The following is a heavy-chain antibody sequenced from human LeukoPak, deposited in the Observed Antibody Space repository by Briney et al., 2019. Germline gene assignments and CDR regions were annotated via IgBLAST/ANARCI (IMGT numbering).Heavy chain of an antibody. Sequence: GASVKVSCKASGHTFTSYGISWVRQAPGQGLEWMGRISAYNGNTNYAQKLQGRVTMTTDTSTSTAYMELRSLRSDDTAVYYCARVSDPTTVTIKLFDYWGQGTLVTVSS. V-gene: IGHV1-18*01. D-gene: IGHD4-17*01. CDR2: ISAYNGNT. CDR1: GHTFTSYG. CDR3: ARVSDPTTVTIKLFDY. J-gene: IGHJ4*02.